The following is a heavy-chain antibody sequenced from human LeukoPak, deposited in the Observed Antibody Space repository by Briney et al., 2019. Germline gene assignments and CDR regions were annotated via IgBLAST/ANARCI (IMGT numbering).Heavy chain of an antibody. J-gene: IGHJ4*02. D-gene: IGHD2-21*02. V-gene: IGHV3-21*01. CDR3: ARDHQRVDCGGDCYSGYFDY. CDR2: ISSSSSYI. Sequence: GGSLRLSCAASGFTFSSYSMNWVRQAPGKGLEWVSSISSSSSYIYYADSVKGRFTISRDNAKNSLYLQMNSLRAEDTAVYYCARDHQRVDCGGDCYSGYFDYWGQGTLVTVSP. CDR1: GFTFSSYS.